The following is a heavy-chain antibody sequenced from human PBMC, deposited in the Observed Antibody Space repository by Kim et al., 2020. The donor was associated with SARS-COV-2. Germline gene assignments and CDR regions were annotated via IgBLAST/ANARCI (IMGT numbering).Heavy chain of an antibody. Sequence: YTPSLKRRVPISVDTTKTQFSLKLSAVTAADTAVYYCAREATMATFGFDYWGQGTLVTVSS. CDR3: AREATMATFGFDY. V-gene: IGHV4-31*02. J-gene: IGHJ4*02. D-gene: IGHD5-12*01.